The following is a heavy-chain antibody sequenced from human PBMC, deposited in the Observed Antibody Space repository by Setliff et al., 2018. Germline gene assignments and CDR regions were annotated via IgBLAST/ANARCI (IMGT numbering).Heavy chain of an antibody. CDR3: ARRPIALAGYRKGAFDI. J-gene: IGHJ3*02. D-gene: IGHD6-19*01. CDR2: INNYSFKT. V-gene: IGHV1-18*04. Sequence: ASVKVSCKASGYTFTKYYMYWVRQAPGQGLEWMGWINNYSFKTNYPQKFLGRVTMTTDISTSTVYMELRTLRSDDTAVYYCARRPIALAGYRKGAFDIWGQGTMVTVSS. CDR1: GYTFTKYY.